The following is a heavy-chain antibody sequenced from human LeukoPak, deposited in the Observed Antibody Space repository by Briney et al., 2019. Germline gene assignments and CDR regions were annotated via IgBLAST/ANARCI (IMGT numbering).Heavy chain of an antibody. D-gene: IGHD3-3*01. CDR2: FDPEDGET. CDR3: AREGDTIFGVATSGFDY. Sequence: ASVKVSCKVSGYTLTELSMHWVRQAPGKGLVWMGGFDPEDGETIYAQKLQGRVTMTTDTSTSTAYMELRSLRSDDTAVYYCAREGDTIFGVATSGFDYWGQGTLVTVSS. J-gene: IGHJ4*02. V-gene: IGHV1-24*01. CDR1: GYTLTELS.